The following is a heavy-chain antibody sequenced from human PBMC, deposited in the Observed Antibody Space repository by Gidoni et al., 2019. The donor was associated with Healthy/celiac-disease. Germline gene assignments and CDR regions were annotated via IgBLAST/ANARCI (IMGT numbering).Heavy chain of an antibody. J-gene: IGHJ6*03. CDR1: GYSCNSYW. CDR3: ARRTRPSWGSYRPPGYMDV. V-gene: IGHV5-51*01. CDR2: IYPCDSDT. D-gene: IGHD3-16*02. Sequence: EVQLVQSGAEVKKPGESLKISCKGSGYSCNSYWSGWVRQMPGKGLEWMGIIYPCDSDTRYSPSFQGQVTISADKSISTAYLQWSSLKASDTAMYYCARRTRPSWGSYRPPGYMDVWGKGTTVTVSS.